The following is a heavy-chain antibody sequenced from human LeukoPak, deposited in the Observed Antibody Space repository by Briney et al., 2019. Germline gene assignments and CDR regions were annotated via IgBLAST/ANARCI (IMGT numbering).Heavy chain of an antibody. V-gene: IGHV4-34*01. J-gene: IGHJ3*02. CDR1: GGSFSGYY. D-gene: IGHD3-3*01. CDR3: ARDPRRRGRNHYDFWSGYYTGRAFDI. CDR2: INHSGST. Sequence: PSETLSLTCAIYGGSFSGYYWSWIRQPPGKGLEWIGEINHSGSTNYNPSLKSRVTISVDTSKNQFSLKLSSVTAADTAVYYCARDPRRRGRNHYDFWSGYYTGRAFDIWGQGTMVTVSS.